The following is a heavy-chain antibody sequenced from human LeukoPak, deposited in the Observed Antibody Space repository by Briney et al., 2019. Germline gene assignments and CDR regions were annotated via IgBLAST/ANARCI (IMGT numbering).Heavy chain of an antibody. CDR3: ARDHCSGGSCPYYYYMDV. CDR2: INWNGGST. V-gene: IGHV3-20*04. Sequence: PGGSLRLSCAASGFTFDDYGMSWVRQAPGKGLEWVSGINWNGGSTGYADSVKGRFTISRDNAKNSLYLQMNSLRAEDTALYYCARDHCSGGSCPYYYYMDVWGKGTTVTVSS. J-gene: IGHJ6*03. CDR1: GFTFDDYG. D-gene: IGHD2-15*01.